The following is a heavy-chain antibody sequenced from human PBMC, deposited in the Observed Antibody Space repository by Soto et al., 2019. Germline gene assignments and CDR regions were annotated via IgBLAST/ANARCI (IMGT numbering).Heavy chain of an antibody. CDR1: GFTFSSYG. V-gene: IGHV3-30*18. D-gene: IGHD6-13*01. CDR2: ISYDGSNK. Sequence: PGGSLRLSCAASGFTFSSYGMHWVRQAPGKGLEWVAVISYDGSNKYYADSVKGRFTISRDNSKNTLYLQMNSLRAEDTAVYYCAKRQKYSSSWYAVDYWGQGTLVTVSS. J-gene: IGHJ4*02. CDR3: AKRQKYSSSWYAVDY.